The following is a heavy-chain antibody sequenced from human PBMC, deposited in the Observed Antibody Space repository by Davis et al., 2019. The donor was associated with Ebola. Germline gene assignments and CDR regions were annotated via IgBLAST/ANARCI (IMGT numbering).Heavy chain of an antibody. CDR2: ISDSGGRT. V-gene: IGHV3-23*01. Sequence: GESLKISCEASGFTLSNSGMHWVRQAPGKGLEVVSAISDSGGRTYYADSGWGRFTISRDNSKHTVYLQMNSLRAEDTAVYYCAKDQSDRGWGTYWGQGTLVTVSS. CDR1: GFTLSNSG. D-gene: IGHD3-16*01. J-gene: IGHJ4*02. CDR3: AKDQSDRGWGTY.